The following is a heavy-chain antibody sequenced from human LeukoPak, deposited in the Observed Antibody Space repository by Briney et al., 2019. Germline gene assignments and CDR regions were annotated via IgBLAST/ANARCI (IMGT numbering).Heavy chain of an antibody. CDR1: GYIFTSYY. J-gene: IGHJ3*02. CDR2: INPNSGGT. CDR3: VAGVAVAAFDI. Sequence: ASVKVSCKASGYIFTSYYMHWVRQAPGQGLEWMGWINPNSGGTNYAQKFQGWVTMTRDTSISTAYMELSRLRSDDTAVYYCVAGVAVAAFDIWGQGTMVTVSS. V-gene: IGHV1-2*04. D-gene: IGHD6-19*01.